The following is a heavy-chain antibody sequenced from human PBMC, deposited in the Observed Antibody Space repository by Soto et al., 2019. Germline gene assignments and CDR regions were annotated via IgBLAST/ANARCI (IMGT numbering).Heavy chain of an antibody. CDR1: GGTFSSYT. V-gene: IGHV1-69*08. Sequence: QVQLVQSGAEVKKPGSSVKVSCKASGGTFSSYTISWVRQAPGQGLEWMGRIIPILGIANYAQKFQGRVTITADKSTSTAYMELSSLRSEDTAVYYCARDWLLAAVAGTAYFQHWGQGTLVTVSS. D-gene: IGHD6-19*01. CDR2: IIPILGIA. CDR3: ARDWLLAAVAGTAYFQH. J-gene: IGHJ1*01.